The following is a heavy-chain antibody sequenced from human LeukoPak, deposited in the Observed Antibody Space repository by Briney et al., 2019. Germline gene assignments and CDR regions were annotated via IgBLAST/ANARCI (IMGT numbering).Heavy chain of an antibody. D-gene: IGHD6-19*01. J-gene: IGHJ5*02. CDR1: GYSFSNYW. Sequence: GESLKISCKGSGYSFSNYWIGWVRQMPGKGLEWTGIIYPGESHTRYSPSFQGQVTISADKSISTAYLQLSSLKASDTAIYYCARQDGYSSGWYGVGFDPWGQGTLVTVSS. CDR2: IYPGESHT. CDR3: ARQDGYSSGWYGVGFDP. V-gene: IGHV5-51*01.